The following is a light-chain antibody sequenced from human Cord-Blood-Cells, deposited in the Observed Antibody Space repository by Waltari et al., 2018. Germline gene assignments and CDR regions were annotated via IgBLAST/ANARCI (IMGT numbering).Light chain of an antibody. J-gene: IGLJ3*02. V-gene: IGLV2-14*01. CDR3: SSYTSSSTV. Sequence: QSALTQPASVSGSPGQSITISCTGTSSDVGCYNYVSWYQQHPGKAPKLMIYDVSKRPSGVSNRFSGSKSGNTASLTISGLQAEDEADYYCSSYTSSSTVFGGGTKLTVL. CDR2: DVS. CDR1: SSDVGCYNY.